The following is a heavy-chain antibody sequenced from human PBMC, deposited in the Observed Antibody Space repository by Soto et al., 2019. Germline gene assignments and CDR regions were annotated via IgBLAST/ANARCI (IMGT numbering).Heavy chain of an antibody. D-gene: IGHD3-3*01. CDR3: ARADSVRFLEWESWYYYYMDV. CDR1: GGSISSYY. Sequence: SETLSLTCTVSGGSISSYYWSWIRQPPGKGLEWIGYIYYSGSTNYNPSLKSRVTISVDTSKNQFSLKLSSVTAADTAVYYCARADSVRFLEWESWYYYYMDVWGKGTTVTVSS. J-gene: IGHJ6*03. V-gene: IGHV4-59*01. CDR2: IYYSGST.